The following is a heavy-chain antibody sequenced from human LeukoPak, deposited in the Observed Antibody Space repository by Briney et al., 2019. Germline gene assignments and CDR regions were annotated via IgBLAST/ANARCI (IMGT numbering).Heavy chain of an antibody. J-gene: IGHJ5*02. V-gene: IGHV4-59*08. CDR1: GGSISSYY. CDR3: ARQGGTDDSFDP. Sequence: SETLSLTCTVSGGSISSYYWSWIRQPPGKRLEWIGYIYYSGSTNYNPSLRSRVTISVDTSKNQFSLRLSSVTAADTAVYYCARQGGTDDSFDPWGQGTLVTVSS. CDR2: IYYSGST. D-gene: IGHD3/OR15-3a*01.